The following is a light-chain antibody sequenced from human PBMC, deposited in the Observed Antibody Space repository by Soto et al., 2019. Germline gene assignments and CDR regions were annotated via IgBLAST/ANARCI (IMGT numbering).Light chain of an antibody. V-gene: IGKV3D-15*01. J-gene: IGKJ5*01. CDR2: GAS. CDR1: QSVSSN. Sequence: EIVLTQSPGTLSVSPGDRVTLSCRASQSVSSNLAWYQQKPGQAPRLLIYGASTRATGIPDRFSGSGSGTDFTLTISRLEPEDFAVYYCQQRYNWPPITFGQGTRLEI. CDR3: QQRYNWPPIT.